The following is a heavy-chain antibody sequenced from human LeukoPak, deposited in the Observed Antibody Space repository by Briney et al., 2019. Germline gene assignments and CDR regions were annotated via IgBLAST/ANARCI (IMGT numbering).Heavy chain of an antibody. CDR3: ARGRSGYSHLDAFDI. CDR1: GGSISSYY. CDR2: IYTSGST. V-gene: IGHV4-4*07. D-gene: IGHD5-18*01. Sequence: PSETLSLTCTVSGGSISSYYWSWIRQPAGKGLEWIGHIYTSGSTNYNPSFKSRSRVTMSIDTSKIQFSLKLSSVTAADTAVYYCARGRSGYSHLDAFDIWGQGTMVTVSS. J-gene: IGHJ3*02.